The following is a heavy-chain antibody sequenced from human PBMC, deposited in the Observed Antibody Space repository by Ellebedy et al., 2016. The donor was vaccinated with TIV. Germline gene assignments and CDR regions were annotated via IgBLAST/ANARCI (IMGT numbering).Heavy chain of an antibody. D-gene: IGHD2-2*01. CDR3: AREVGWCSDSSCVGQLDV. CDR1: GFTFKNFA. J-gene: IGHJ6*04. CDR2: IWYDGSDK. V-gene: IGHV3-33*01. Sequence: GESLKISXAASGFTFKNFAMHWVRQAPGKGLEWVAVIWYDGSDKYYGDSVKGRFIISRDNSNNILYLQMNSLRAEDTAVYYCAREVGWCSDSSCVGQLDVWGRGTTVTVSS.